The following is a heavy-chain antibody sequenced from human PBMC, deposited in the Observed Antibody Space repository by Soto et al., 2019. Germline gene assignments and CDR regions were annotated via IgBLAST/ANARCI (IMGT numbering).Heavy chain of an antibody. V-gene: IGHV5-10-1*01. CDR3: ATLKWDYGDYDR. Sequence: PGESLKSACDGSGYNFSNYYISWVRHLPGKGLEWMGRVDPSDSYANYSPSFQGHVSISADMSITTAFLLLRSLKASDSGMYYCATLKWDYGDYDRWGQGTLVTVSS. CDR1: GYNFSNYY. CDR2: VDPSDSYA. J-gene: IGHJ5*02. D-gene: IGHD4-17*01.